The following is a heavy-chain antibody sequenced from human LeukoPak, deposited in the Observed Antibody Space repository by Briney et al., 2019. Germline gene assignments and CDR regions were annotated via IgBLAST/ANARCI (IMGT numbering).Heavy chain of an antibody. D-gene: IGHD4-17*01. CDR1: GFTFSTYS. Sequence: GGSLRLSCAASGFTFSTYSMNWVRQAPGKGLEWVSSISSSGTYIYYADSVKGRFTISRDNAENSLYLQMNSLRAEDTAVYYCARASDYGDFTFDYWGQGTLVTVSS. CDR3: ARASDYGDFTFDY. CDR2: ISSSGTYI. V-gene: IGHV3-21*01. J-gene: IGHJ4*02.